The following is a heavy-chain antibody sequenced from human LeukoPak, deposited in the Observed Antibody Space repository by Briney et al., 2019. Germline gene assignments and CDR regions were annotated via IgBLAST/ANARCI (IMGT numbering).Heavy chain of an antibody. D-gene: IGHD4-17*01. CDR1: GGSISSSSYY. Sequence: SETLSLTCTVSGGSISSSSYYWGWIRQPPGKGLEWIGSIYYSGITNYNPSLKSRVTISVDTSKNQFSLKLSSVTAADTAVYYCARRPPPDYGDYSWFDPWGQGTLVTVSS. CDR3: ARRPPPDYGDYSWFDP. V-gene: IGHV4-39*01. CDR2: IYYSGIT. J-gene: IGHJ5*02.